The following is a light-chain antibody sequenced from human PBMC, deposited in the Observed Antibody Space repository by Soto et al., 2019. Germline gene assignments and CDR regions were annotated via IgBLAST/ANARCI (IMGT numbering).Light chain of an antibody. CDR2: EVI. Sequence: SVLTQPASVSGSPGQSITISCTGTSSDVGDFNYVSWYQQHAGKAPKLLIYEVIKRPSGISDRFSGSKSGNTASLTISGLQTEDEADYYGSSYTRSISLKFGGGTKVTVL. CDR3: SSYTRSISLK. CDR1: SSDVGDFNY. V-gene: IGLV2-14*03. J-gene: IGLJ2*01.